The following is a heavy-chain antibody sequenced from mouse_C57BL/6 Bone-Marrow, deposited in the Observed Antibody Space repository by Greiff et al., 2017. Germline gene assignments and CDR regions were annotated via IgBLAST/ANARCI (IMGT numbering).Heavy chain of an antibody. D-gene: IGHD2-14*01. Sequence: QVQLKVSGPGILQSSQTLSLTCSFSGFSLSTSGMGVSWIRQPSGKGLEWLAHTYWDDDKRYNPSLKSRLTISKDTSRNQVFLKITSVDTADTATYYCARSRGYSWAYWGQGTLVTVSA. V-gene: IGHV8-12*01. J-gene: IGHJ3*01. CDR3: ARSRGYSWAY. CDR1: GFSLSTSGMG. CDR2: TYWDDDK.